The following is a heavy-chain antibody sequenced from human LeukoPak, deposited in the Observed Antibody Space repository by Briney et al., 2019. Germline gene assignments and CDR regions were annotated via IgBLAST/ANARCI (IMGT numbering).Heavy chain of an antibody. J-gene: IGHJ5*02. CDR3: ARGWVIVVVPAALNWFDP. D-gene: IGHD2-2*01. CDR2: IYYSGST. V-gene: IGHV4-59*12. Sequence: SETLSLTCTVSGGSISSYYWSWIRQPPGKGLEWIGYIYYSGSTNYNPSLKSRVTISVDTSKNQFSLKLSSVTAADTAVYYCARGWVIVVVPAALNWFDPWGQGTLVTVSS. CDR1: GGSISSYY.